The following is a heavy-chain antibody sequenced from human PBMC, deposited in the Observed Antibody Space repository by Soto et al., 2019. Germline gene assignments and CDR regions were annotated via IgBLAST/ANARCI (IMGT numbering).Heavy chain of an antibody. CDR1: GGSISSGGYY. D-gene: IGHD3-3*01. J-gene: IGHJ6*02. Sequence: PSETLSLTCTVSGGSISSGGYYWSWIRQHPVKGLEWIGYIYYSGSTYYNPSLKSRVTISVDTSKNQFSLKLSSVTAADTAVYYCARERFLEWLPPYYYGMDVWGQGTTVTVSS. CDR2: IYYSGST. V-gene: IGHV4-31*03. CDR3: ARERFLEWLPPYYYGMDV.